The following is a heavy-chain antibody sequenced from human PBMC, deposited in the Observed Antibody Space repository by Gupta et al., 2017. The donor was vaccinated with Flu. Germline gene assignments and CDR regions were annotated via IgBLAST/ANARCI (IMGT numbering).Heavy chain of an antibody. Sequence: QVQLQQWGAGLLKPSETLSLTCAVYGGSFSGYYWSWIRQPPGKGLEWIGEINHSGSTNYNPSLKSRVTISVDTSKNQFSLKLSSVTAADTAVYYCARRDIVVVPAAITGARGGNWFDPWGQGTLVTVSS. CDR2: INHSGST. V-gene: IGHV4-34*01. J-gene: IGHJ5*02. CDR3: ARRDIVVVPAAITGARGGNWFDP. CDR1: GGSFSGYY. D-gene: IGHD2-2*02.